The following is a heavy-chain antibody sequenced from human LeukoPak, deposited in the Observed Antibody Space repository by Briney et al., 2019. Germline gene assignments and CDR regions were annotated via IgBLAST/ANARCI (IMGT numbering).Heavy chain of an antibody. Sequence: SETLSLTCAVYGGSFSGYYWGWIRQPPGKGLEWIGNIYYSGSTYYNPSLKSRLAISVDTSKNQFSLKLSSVTATDTAVYYCARRLAGATGFDYWGQGTLVTVSS. CDR1: GGSFSGYY. J-gene: IGHJ4*02. CDR3: ARRLAGATGFDY. V-gene: IGHV4-34*01. CDR2: IYYSGST. D-gene: IGHD1-26*01.